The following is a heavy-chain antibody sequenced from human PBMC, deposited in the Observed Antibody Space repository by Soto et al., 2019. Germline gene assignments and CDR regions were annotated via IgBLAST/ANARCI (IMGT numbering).Heavy chain of an antibody. J-gene: IGHJ5*02. CDR2: MNPGSGDT. Sequence: ASVKVSCKASGYTFTNNDVSWVRQATGQGLEWMGWMNPGSGDTGYAQKFQGRVTMTRDISIATAYMGLNSLTSEDTAIYYCARMESFGSLNWFDPWGQGTLVTVSS. CDR1: GYTFTNND. CDR3: ARMESFGSLNWFDP. V-gene: IGHV1-8*02. D-gene: IGHD5-18*01.